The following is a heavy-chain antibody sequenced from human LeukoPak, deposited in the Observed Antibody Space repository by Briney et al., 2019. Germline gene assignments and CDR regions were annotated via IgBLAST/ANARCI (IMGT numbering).Heavy chain of an antibody. V-gene: IGHV1-2*02. CDR3: AIGHWEPYYFDY. CDR1: GYTFTSYD. D-gene: IGHD1-26*01. Sequence: ASVKVSRKASGYTFTSYDINWVRQATGQGLEWMGWINPNSGGTNYAQKFQGRVTMTRDTSISTAYMELSRLRSDDTAVYYCAIGHWEPYYFDYWGQGTLVTVSS. CDR2: INPNSGGT. J-gene: IGHJ4*02.